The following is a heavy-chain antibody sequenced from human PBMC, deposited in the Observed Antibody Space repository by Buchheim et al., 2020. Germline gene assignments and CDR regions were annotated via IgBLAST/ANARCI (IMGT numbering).Heavy chain of an antibody. CDR1: GYTFTSYS. V-gene: IGHV1-46*03. J-gene: IGHJ4*02. CDR2: INPIGGST. D-gene: IGHD3-22*01. CDR3: ARDVVGITSVLDY. Sequence: QVQLVQSGAEVKKPGASVKVSCKASGYTFTSYSMHWVRQAPGQGLEWMGMINPIGGSTSYAQKFQGRVTMTRDTSTSPVSMELSSLRAGDTAVYYCARDVVGITSVLDYWGQG.